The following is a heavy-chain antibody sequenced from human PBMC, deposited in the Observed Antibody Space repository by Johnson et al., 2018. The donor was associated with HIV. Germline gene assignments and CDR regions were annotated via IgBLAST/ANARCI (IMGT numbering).Heavy chain of an antibody. Sequence: VQLVESGGGLVQPGGSLRLSCAASGFDFSIYAMNWVRQAPGKGLEWVSYISSSGNTIYYADSVKGRFTISRDNAKNSLYLQMNSLRAEDTALYYCASVLGRGYSGYDKNYDAFDIWGQGTMVTVSS. CDR1: GFDFSIYA. CDR3: ASVLGRGYSGYDKNYDAFDI. J-gene: IGHJ3*02. CDR2: ISSSGNTI. D-gene: IGHD5-12*01. V-gene: IGHV3-48*04.